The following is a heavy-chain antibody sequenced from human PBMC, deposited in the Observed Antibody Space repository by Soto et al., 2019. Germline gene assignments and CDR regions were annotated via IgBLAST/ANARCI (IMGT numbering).Heavy chain of an antibody. CDR1: GFTFSNYA. CDR2: ISGGGGTI. J-gene: IGHJ4*02. CDR3: AKVVYYGVVISRGYIDY. D-gene: IGHD3-3*01. Sequence: GGSLRLSCAASGFTFSNYAMSWVRQAPGKGLERVSAISGGGGTIDYADSVKGRFTISRDNSKNTLYLQINSLRAEDTAVYYCAKVVYYGVVISRGYIDYWGQGTLVTVSS. V-gene: IGHV3-23*01.